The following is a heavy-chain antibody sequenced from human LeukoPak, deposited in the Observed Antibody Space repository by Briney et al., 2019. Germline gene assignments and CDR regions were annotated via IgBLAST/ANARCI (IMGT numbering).Heavy chain of an antibody. CDR1: GFTVSSNY. CDR3: ARHPYYYDSSGYD. D-gene: IGHD3-22*01. V-gene: IGHV3-53*01. J-gene: IGHJ4*02. Sequence: PGGSLRLSCAASGFTVSSNYMSWVRQAPGKGLEWVSVIYSGGSTYYADSVKGRFTISRDNSRNTLYLQMNSLRAEDTAVYYCARHPYYYDSSGYDWGQGTLVTVSS. CDR2: IYSGGST.